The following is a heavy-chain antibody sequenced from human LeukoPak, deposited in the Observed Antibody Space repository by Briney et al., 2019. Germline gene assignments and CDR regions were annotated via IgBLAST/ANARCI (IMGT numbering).Heavy chain of an antibody. V-gene: IGHV6-1*01. CDR1: GDSVSSKSVA. D-gene: IGHD4-17*01. CDR3: ARLSYGDFAD. Sequence: SQTLSLTCAFSGDSVSSKSVAWNWIRQSPSRGLEWLGRTYYRSKWYNDYAESVKGRITINSDTSKNQFSLQLNSVTPEDTAVYYCARLSYGDFADWGQGTLVTVSS. CDR2: TYYRSKWYN. J-gene: IGHJ4*02.